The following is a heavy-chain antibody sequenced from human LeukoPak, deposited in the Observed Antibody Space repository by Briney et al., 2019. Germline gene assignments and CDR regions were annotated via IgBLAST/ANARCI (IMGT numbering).Heavy chain of an antibody. CDR3: ARGRILYGDYTGGEDNWFDP. D-gene: IGHD4-17*01. CDR1: GYTFTSFY. Sequence: ASVKVSCKASGYTFTSFYMYWVRQAPGQGLEWMGIINPSGGSTSYAQKFQGRVTMTRAMSTSTVYMELSSLRSEDTAVYYCARGRILYGDYTGGEDNWFDPWGQGALVTVSS. V-gene: IGHV1-46*01. CDR2: INPSGGST. J-gene: IGHJ5*02.